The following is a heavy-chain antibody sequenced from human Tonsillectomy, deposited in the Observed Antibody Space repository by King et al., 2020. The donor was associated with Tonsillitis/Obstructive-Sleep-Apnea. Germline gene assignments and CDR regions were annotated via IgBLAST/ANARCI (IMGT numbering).Heavy chain of an antibody. V-gene: IGHV3-64*01. CDR2: ISSNGGST. CDR1: GFTFSSYA. CDR3: AREEWEPLLGMYGMDV. J-gene: IGHJ6*02. D-gene: IGHD1-26*01. Sequence: VQLVESGGGLVQPGGSLRLSCAASGFTFSSYAMHWVRQAPGKGLEYVSGISSNGGSTYYANSVKGRFTISRDNSKNTLNLQMGSVRAEDMAVYYCAREEWEPLLGMYGMDVWGQGTTVTVSS.